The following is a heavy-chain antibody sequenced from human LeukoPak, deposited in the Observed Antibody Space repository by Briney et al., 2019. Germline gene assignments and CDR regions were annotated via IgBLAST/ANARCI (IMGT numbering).Heavy chain of an antibody. D-gene: IGHD1-26*01. CDR2: IRNKANSYTT. V-gene: IGHV3-72*01. CDR1: GFTFSDHY. J-gene: IGHJ4*02. Sequence: PGGSLRLSCAASGFTFSDHYMDWVRQAPGKGLEWVGRIRNKANSYTTEYAASVKGRFIISRDDSKNSLYLRMNSLKTEDTGVYYCARVGIVGATGYFDNWGQGTLVTVSS. CDR3: ARVGIVGATGYFDN.